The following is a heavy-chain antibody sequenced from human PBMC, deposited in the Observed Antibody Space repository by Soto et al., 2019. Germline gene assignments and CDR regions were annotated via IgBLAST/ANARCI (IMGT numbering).Heavy chain of an antibody. CDR2: INPSGGST. CDR3: KRDQRTSWFDP. D-gene: IGHD1-7*01. V-gene: IGHV1-46*01. Sequence: ASVKVSCKASGYIFTTYYLHWVRQAPGQGLEWMGIINPSGGSTNYAQKFQGRVTMTRDTSTTTVYMELSSLRSEDTAVYYCKRDQRTSWFDPWGQGTLVTVSS. J-gene: IGHJ5*02. CDR1: GYIFTTYY.